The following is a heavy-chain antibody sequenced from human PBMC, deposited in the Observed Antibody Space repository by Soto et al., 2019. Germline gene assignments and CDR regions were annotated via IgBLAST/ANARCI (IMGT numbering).Heavy chain of an antibody. J-gene: IGHJ4*02. V-gene: IGHV3-23*01. CDR2: ISAGGGTT. D-gene: IGHD6-13*01. Sequence: EVQLLESGGGLIQPGGSLRLSCVASGLTFNVYAMSWVRQVPGRGLEWVSSISAGGGTTYYADSVKGRFTISRDNSNSTLYLQMNSLRAEDTAVYYCAKRLAYNSNWYYFDYWGQGTLVTVSS. CDR3: AKRLAYNSNWYYFDY. CDR1: GLTFNVYA.